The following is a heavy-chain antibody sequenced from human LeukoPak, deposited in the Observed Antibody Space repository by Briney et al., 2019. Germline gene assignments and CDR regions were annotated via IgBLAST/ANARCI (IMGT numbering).Heavy chain of an antibody. CDR2: MYYSGST. V-gene: IGHV4-59*12. Sequence: SETLSLTCTVSGGSISSYYWNWIRQPPGKGLEWIGYMYYSGSTNHKPSLKSRVTISVDTSKNQFSLKLSSVTAADTAVYYCARGRALHRGFGYCSSTSCYTFRPGQRNWFDPWGQGTLVTVSS. CDR3: ARGRALHRGFGYCSSTSCYTFRPGQRNWFDP. J-gene: IGHJ5*02. CDR1: GGSISSYY. D-gene: IGHD2-2*02.